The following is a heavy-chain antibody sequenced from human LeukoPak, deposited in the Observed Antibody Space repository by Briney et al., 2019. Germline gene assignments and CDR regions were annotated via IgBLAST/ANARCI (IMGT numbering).Heavy chain of an antibody. D-gene: IGHD3-10*01. Sequence: SETLSLTCTVSAGSISNYFWSWIRQPAGKGLEWIGRIYTSGTTNYSPSLKSRVTMSVDTSTNQFSPKLTSVTAADTAVYYCARENGSGSRGLDFWGQGTLVTVSS. CDR2: IYTSGTT. J-gene: IGHJ4*02. CDR1: AGSISNYF. V-gene: IGHV4-4*07. CDR3: ARENGSGSRGLDF.